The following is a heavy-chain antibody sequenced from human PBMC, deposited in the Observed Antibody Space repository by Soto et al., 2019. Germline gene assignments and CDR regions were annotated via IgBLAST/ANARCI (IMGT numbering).Heavy chain of an antibody. D-gene: IGHD3-22*01. CDR3: AGYYDYSGGTSGGMDV. CDR2: IYRGDST. Sequence: GGSLRLSCAASGFTVSNNYMSWVRQGPGKGLEWVSTIYRGDSTYYADSVKGRFTISRDNSKNTLYLLMNSLRTEDTAVYYCAGYYDYSGGTSGGMDVWGQGTTVTVSS. J-gene: IGHJ6*02. CDR1: GFTVSNNY. V-gene: IGHV3-53*01.